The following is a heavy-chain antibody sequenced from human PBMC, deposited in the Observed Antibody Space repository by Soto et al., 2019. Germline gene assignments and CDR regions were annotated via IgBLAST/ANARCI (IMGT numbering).Heavy chain of an antibody. CDR3: ARAVGQFRGMDS. CDR1: GFTFSTYW. Sequence: EVQLVESGGGLVQPGGSLRLSCAASGFTFSTYWMNWVRQAPGKGLEWVATIKQDGSTKDYVDSVKGRFTISRDNAEKSLDLQMSSLRAEDTAVYYCARAVGQFRGMDSWGQGTLVSVSS. V-gene: IGHV3-7*01. CDR2: IKQDGSTK. D-gene: IGHD3-10*01. J-gene: IGHJ4*02.